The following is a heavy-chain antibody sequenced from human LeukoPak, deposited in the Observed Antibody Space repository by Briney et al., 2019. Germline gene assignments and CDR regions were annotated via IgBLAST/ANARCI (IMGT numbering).Heavy chain of an antibody. D-gene: IGHD1-26*01. CDR1: GGSISSGGYS. J-gene: IGHJ3*02. Sequence: SETLSLTCAVSGGSISSGGYSWSWIRQPPGKGLEWIGYIYHSGSTYYNPSLKSRVTISVDRSKNQFSLKLSSVTAADTAVYYCARGYSGSYFAFDIWGQGTMVTVSS. CDR3: ARGYSGSYFAFDI. CDR2: IYHSGST. V-gene: IGHV4-30-2*01.